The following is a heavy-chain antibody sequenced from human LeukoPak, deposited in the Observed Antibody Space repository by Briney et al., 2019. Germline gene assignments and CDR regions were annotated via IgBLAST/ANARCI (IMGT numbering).Heavy chain of an antibody. CDR1: GFSVSDYS. Sequence: PGGSLRLSCAASGFSVSDYSISWIRQAPGKGLEWVSGISGSGDITYYVDSVKGRFIISRDNAKNTMYLQMNSLRAEDTAIYYCARGLGDSSNWYWFDPWGQGTLVTVSS. CDR3: ARGLGDSSNWYWFDP. CDR2: ISGSGDIT. J-gene: IGHJ5*02. V-gene: IGHV3-23*01. D-gene: IGHD6-13*01.